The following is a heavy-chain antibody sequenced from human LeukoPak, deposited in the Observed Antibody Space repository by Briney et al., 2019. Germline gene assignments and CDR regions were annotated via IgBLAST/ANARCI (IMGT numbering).Heavy chain of an antibody. CDR1: GYSISSGYY. Sequence: SETLSLTCTVSGYSISSGYYWGWIRQPPGKGLEWIGSIYYSGSTYYNPSLKSRVTISVDTSKNQFSLKLSSVTAAGTAVYYCARDGWEYSSSFSWFDPWGQGTLVTVSS. D-gene: IGHD6-6*01. CDR3: ARDGWEYSSSFSWFDP. CDR2: IYYSGST. V-gene: IGHV4-38-2*02. J-gene: IGHJ5*02.